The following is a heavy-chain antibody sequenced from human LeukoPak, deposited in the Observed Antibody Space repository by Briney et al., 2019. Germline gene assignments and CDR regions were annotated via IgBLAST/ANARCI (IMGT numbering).Heavy chain of an antibody. J-gene: IGHJ6*02. CDR3: TTDHPYYYGMDV. CDR1: GFTFSNAW. V-gene: IGHV3-15*07. CDR2: IKSKTDGGTT. Sequence: GGSLRLSCAASGFTFSNAWMNWVRQAPGKGLEWVGRIKSKTDGGTTDYAAPVKGRFTIPRDDSKNTLYLQMNSLKTEDTAVYYCTTDHPYYYGMDVWGQGTTVTVSS.